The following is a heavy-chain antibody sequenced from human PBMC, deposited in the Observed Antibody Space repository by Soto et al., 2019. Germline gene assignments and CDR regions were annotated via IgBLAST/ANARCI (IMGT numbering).Heavy chain of an antibody. J-gene: IGHJ4*02. CDR3: ARDGLFGELSPFAY. D-gene: IGHD3-10*02. V-gene: IGHV3-11*05. Sequence: QVQLVESGGGLVKPGGSLRLSCAASGFTFSDYYMSWIRQAPGKGLEWVSYISSSSSYTNYADSVKGRFTISRDNAKNSLYLQMNSLRAEDTAVYYCARDGLFGELSPFAYWGQGTLVTFSS. CDR2: ISSSSSYT. CDR1: GFTFSDYY.